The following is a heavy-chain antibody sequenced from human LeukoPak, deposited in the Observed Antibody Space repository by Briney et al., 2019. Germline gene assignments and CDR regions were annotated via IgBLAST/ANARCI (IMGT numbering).Heavy chain of an antibody. D-gene: IGHD3-10*01. J-gene: IGHJ5*02. CDR1: GFTFSSYE. V-gene: IGHV3-21*05. Sequence: GGSLRLSCAASGFTFSSYEMNWVRQAPGKGLEWVSYISSSSSYIYYADSVKGRFTISRDNAKNSLYLQVNSLRAEDTAVYYCANIYGSGSYYNSFYESWGQGTLVTVSS. CDR3: ANIYGSGSYYNSFYES. CDR2: ISSSSSYI.